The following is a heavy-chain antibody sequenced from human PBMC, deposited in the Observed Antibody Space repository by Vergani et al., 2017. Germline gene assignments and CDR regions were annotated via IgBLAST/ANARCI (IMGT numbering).Heavy chain of an antibody. Sequence: EVQLLESGGGLVQPGGSLRLSCEASGFSFPGYAMSWVRQAPGKGLEWVSSVSGSSATPYYADSVKGRFIISRDNSKNTLHLQMNSLRADDTAVYYCARESRGIAVAGTSDYWGQGTLVTVSS. CDR1: GFSFPGYA. D-gene: IGHD6-19*01. CDR2: VSGSSATP. CDR3: ARESRGIAVAGTSDY. J-gene: IGHJ4*02. V-gene: IGHV3-23*01.